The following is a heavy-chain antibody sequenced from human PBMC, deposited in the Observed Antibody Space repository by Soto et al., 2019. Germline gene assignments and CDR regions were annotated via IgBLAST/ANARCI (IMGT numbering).Heavy chain of an antibody. J-gene: IGHJ4*02. CDR3: AKDSRRSSGWYYFDH. Sequence: GGSLRLSCAASGFTFNSFDLGWVRQAPGKGLEWVSAISNGGVRAYYADSVKGRFTISRDNSKNTLSLQMNSLRAEDTAVYYCAKDSRRSSGWYYFDHWGQGTLVTVSS. V-gene: IGHV3-23*01. D-gene: IGHD6-13*01. CDR2: ISNGGVRA. CDR1: GFTFNSFD.